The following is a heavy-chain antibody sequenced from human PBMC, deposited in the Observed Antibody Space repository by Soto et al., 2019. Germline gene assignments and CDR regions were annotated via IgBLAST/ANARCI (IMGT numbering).Heavy chain of an antibody. CDR2: INSDGSST. V-gene: IGHV3-74*01. CDR3: ARGTDYYSSHYYYYYMDV. CDR1: GFTFSSYW. Sequence: GGSLRLSCAASGFTFSSYWMHWVRQAPGKGLVWVSRINSDGSSTSYADSVKGRFTISRDNAKNTLYLQMNSLRAEDTAVYYCARGTDYYSSHYYYYYMDVWGKGTTVTVSS. J-gene: IGHJ6*03. D-gene: IGHD4-4*01.